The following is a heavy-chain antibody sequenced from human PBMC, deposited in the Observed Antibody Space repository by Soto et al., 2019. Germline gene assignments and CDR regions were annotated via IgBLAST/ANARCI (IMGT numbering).Heavy chain of an antibody. Sequence: GGSLRLSCAASGFTFSSYWMSWVRQAPGKGLEWVANIKQDGSEKYDVDSVKGRFTISRDNAKNSLYLQMNSLRAEDTAVYYCARVYSDYDYIWGSYRYTVDLNAFDIWGQGTMVTVSS. D-gene: IGHD3-16*02. CDR3: ARVYSDYDYIWGSYRYTVDLNAFDI. J-gene: IGHJ3*02. CDR1: GFTFSSYW. V-gene: IGHV3-7*01. CDR2: IKQDGSEK.